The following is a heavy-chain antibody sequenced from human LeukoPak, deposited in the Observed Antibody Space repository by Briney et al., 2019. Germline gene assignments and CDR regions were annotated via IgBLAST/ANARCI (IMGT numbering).Heavy chain of an antibody. J-gene: IGHJ4*02. Sequence: PSETLSLTCTVSGGSISNYFWSWIRQPPGKGLEWIGYIYYSGSTNYNPSLKSRVTISVDTSKNQFSLKLSSVTAADTAVYYCARVGDSSGYYYLDYWGQGTLVTVSS. CDR2: IYYSGST. CDR3: ARVGDSSGYYYLDY. D-gene: IGHD3-22*01. CDR1: GGSISNYF. V-gene: IGHV4-59*01.